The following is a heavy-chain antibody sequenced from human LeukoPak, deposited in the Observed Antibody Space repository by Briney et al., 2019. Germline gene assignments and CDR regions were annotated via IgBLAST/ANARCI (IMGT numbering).Heavy chain of an antibody. V-gene: IGHV4-4*09. Sequence: SETLSLTCTVSGGSISSYYWSWIRQPPGKGLEWIGYIYTSGSTNYNPSLKSRVTISVDTSKNQFSLKLSSVTVADTAVYYCARQEYSSSGVDYWGQGTLVTVSS. CDR3: ARQEYSSSGVDY. CDR1: GGSISSYY. CDR2: IYTSGST. J-gene: IGHJ4*02. D-gene: IGHD6-6*01.